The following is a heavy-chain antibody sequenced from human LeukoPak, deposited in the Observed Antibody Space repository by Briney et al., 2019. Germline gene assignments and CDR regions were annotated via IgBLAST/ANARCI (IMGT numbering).Heavy chain of an antibody. CDR3: ARGSRELYYFDY. CDR2: IYYSGST. Sequence: SETLSLTCTVSGGSISGYYWSWIRQPPGKGLEWIGYIYYSGSTKYNPSLKSRVTISVDASKTQFSLKLNSVTAADTAVYYCARGSRELYYFDYWGQGTLVTVSS. CDR1: GGSISGYY. D-gene: IGHD1-7*01. J-gene: IGHJ4*02. V-gene: IGHV4-59*01.